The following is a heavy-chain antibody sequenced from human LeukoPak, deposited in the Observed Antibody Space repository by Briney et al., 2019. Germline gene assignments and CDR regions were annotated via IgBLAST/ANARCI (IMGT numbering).Heavy chain of an antibody. CDR2: INPNSGGT. CDR1: GYTFTGYY. D-gene: IGHD3-3*01. V-gene: IGHV1-2*06. Sequence: ASVKVSCKASGYTFTGYYMHWVRQAPGQGLEWMGRINPNSGGTNYAQKFQGRVTMTRDTSISTAYMELSSLRSEDTAVYYCARDKRGDDFWSGFDYWGQGTLVTVSS. J-gene: IGHJ4*02. CDR3: ARDKRGDDFWSGFDY.